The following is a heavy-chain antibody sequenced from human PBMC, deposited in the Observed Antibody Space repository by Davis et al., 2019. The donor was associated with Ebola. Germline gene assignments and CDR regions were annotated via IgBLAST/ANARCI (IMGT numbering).Heavy chain of an antibody. CDR1: GGSISSSSYY. D-gene: IGHD3-16*01. V-gene: IGHV4-39*07. J-gene: IGHJ5*02. Sequence: SETLSLTCTVSGGSISSSSYYWSWIRQPPGKGLEWIGEINHSGSTNYNPSLKSRVTISVDTSKNQFSLKLSSVTAADTAVYYCARFYTRVGTKVGFNWFDPWGQGTLVTVSS. CDR3: ARFYTRVGTKVGFNWFDP. CDR2: INHSGST.